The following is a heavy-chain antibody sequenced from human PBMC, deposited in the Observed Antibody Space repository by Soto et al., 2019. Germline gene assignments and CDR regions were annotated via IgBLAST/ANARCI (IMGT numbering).Heavy chain of an antibody. V-gene: IGHV3-64D*06. D-gene: IGHD6-13*01. CDR3: VSRVAAAGTFDY. CDR2: ISSNGGST. J-gene: IGHJ4*02. CDR1: GFTCSSYG. Sequence: QPGGSLRLSCSASGFTCSSYGMHWVRQAPGKGLEYVSAISSNGGSTYYADSVKGRFTISRDNSKNTLYLQMSSLRAEDTAVYYCVSRVAAAGTFDYWGQGTLVTVSS.